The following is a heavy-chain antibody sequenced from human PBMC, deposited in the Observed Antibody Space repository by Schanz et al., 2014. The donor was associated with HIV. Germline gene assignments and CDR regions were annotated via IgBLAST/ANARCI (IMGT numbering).Heavy chain of an antibody. CDR1: GGSFSGDY. V-gene: IGHV4-34*01. CDR3: AKDGGRRGGQRQLFAY. D-gene: IGHD1-1*01. Sequence: QVQLQQWGAGLLKPSETLSLTCAVYGGSFSGDYWTWLRQPPGKALEWIGEINDSGRASSKPSLKSRVTMSVDTSKNQFSLKLSSVTAADTAFYYCAKDGGRRGGQRQLFAYWGHGTLVTVSS. CDR2: INDSGRA. J-gene: IGHJ4*03.